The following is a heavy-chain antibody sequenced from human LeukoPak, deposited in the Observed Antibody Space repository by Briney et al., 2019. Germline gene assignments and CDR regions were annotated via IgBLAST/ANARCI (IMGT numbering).Heavy chain of an antibody. D-gene: IGHD4-23*01. CDR1: GYTFTSYF. V-gene: IGHV1-46*01. J-gene: IGHJ3*02. CDR2: INPSGGGT. CDR3: ARPTTVGNAFHI. Sequence: ASVKVSCMTSGYTFTSYFIHWVRQAPGRGVAWMGIINPSGGGTAYPQKFQGRVTMTRDTSTNTVYMELSSLRPEDTAVYYCARPTTVGNAFHIWGQGTMVTVSS.